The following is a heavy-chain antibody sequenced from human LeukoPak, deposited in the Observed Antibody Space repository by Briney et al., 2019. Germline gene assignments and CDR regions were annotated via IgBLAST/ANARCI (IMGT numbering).Heavy chain of an antibody. CDR1: GGTFSSYA. J-gene: IGHJ5*02. D-gene: IGHD4-17*01. V-gene: IGHV1-69*06. CDR3: ARLTTVTNQVLDP. Sequence: SVKVSCKASGGTFSSYAISWVRQAPGQGLEWMGGIIPIFGTANYAQKFQGRVTITADKSTSTAYMELSSLRAEDTALYYCARLTTVTNQVLDPWGQGTLVTVSS. CDR2: IIPIFGTA.